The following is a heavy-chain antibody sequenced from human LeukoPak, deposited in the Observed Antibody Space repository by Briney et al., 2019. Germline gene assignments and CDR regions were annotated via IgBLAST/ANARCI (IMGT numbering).Heavy chain of an antibody. CDR3: ARDGDGYSYGYNWFDP. D-gene: IGHD5-18*01. V-gene: IGHV3-74*01. J-gene: IGHJ5*02. Sequence: PGRSLRLSCAASGFTFSSYWMHWVRQAPGKGLVWVSRIKSDGSSTSDADSVKGRFTISRDNAKNTLYLQMNSLRAEDTAVYYCARDGDGYSYGYNWFDPWGQGTLVTVSS. CDR2: IKSDGSST. CDR1: GFTFSSYW.